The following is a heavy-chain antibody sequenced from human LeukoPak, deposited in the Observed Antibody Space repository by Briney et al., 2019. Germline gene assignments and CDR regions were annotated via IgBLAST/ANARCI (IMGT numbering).Heavy chain of an antibody. CDR2: INHSGST. V-gene: IGHV4-34*01. J-gene: IGHJ4*02. CDR1: GGSFSGYY. CDR3: ARDYGSGPSFDY. Sequence: KASETLSLTCAVYGGSFSGYYWSWIRQPPGKGLEWTGEINHSGSTNYNPSLKSRVTISVDTSKNQFSLKLSSVTAADTAVYYCARDYGSGPSFDYWGQGTLVTVSS. D-gene: IGHD3-10*01.